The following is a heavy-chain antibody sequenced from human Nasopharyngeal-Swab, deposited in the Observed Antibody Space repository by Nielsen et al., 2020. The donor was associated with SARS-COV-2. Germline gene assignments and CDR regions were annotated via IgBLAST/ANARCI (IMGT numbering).Heavy chain of an antibody. Sequence: GGSLRLSCAASGFTFSSYAMSWVRQAPGRGLEWVSAISGSGGSTYYADSVKGRFTISRDNSKNTLYLQMNSLRAEDTAVYYCAKWAKYSSGWATGYYLGQGTLVTVSS. J-gene: IGHJ4*02. CDR1: GFTFSSYA. CDR3: AKWAKYSSGWATGYY. V-gene: IGHV3-23*01. D-gene: IGHD6-19*01. CDR2: ISGSGGST.